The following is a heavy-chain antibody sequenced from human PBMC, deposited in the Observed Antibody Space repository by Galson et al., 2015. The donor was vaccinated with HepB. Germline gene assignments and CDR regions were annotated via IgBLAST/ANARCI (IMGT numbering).Heavy chain of an antibody. Sequence: SRRLSCAASGFTVSSNYMSWVRQAPGKGLEWVSVIYSGGSTYYADSVKGRFTISRDNSKNTLYLQMNSLRAEDTAVYYCARDSIMITFGGVIAPGPSDYWGQGTLVTVSS. D-gene: IGHD3-16*02. CDR2: IYSGGST. CDR1: GFTVSSNY. V-gene: IGHV3-66*02. J-gene: IGHJ4*02. CDR3: ARDSIMITFGGVIAPGPSDY.